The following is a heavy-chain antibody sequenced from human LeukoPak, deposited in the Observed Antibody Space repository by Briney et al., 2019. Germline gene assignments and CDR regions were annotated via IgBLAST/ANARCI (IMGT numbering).Heavy chain of an antibody. CDR3: ETHPQNY. CDR2: ISSSSSYI. Sequence: TGGSLRLSCAASGFTVSSNYMSWVRQAPGKGLEWVSSISSSSSYIYYADSVKGRFTISRDNAKNSLYLQMNSLRAEDTAVYYCETHPQNYWGQGTLVTVSS. J-gene: IGHJ4*02. V-gene: IGHV3-21*01. CDR1: GFTVSSNY.